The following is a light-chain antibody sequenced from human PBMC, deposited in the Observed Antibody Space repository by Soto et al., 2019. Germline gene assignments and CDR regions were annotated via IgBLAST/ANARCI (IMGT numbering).Light chain of an antibody. J-gene: IGLJ1*01. Sequence: QSVLTQPASVSVSPGQSITISCIGTTGDIGGYNFVSWYQQQPGKAPQLMIHEIGNRPSGVSNRFSASKSDNTASLTISGLQPEDEADYYCASYTSTSTLVFGTGTRSPS. V-gene: IGLV2-14*01. CDR1: TGDIGGYNF. CDR3: ASYTSTSTLV. CDR2: EIG.